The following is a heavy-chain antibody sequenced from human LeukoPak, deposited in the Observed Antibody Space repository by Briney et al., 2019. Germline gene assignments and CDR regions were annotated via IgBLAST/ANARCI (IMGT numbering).Heavy chain of an antibody. D-gene: IGHD2-8*01. CDR3: SRENGAFSPFGY. V-gene: IGHV4-4*02. J-gene: IGHJ4*02. CDR1: GVSITSTNW. Sequence: SETLSLTCGASGVSITSTNWWSWVRQPPGQGLEWIGEVSLSGLTNYNPSLSSRVIMALDTSKNHLSLHLTSVTAADTAVYYCSRENGAFSPFGYWGQGYLVTVLS. CDR2: VSLSGLT.